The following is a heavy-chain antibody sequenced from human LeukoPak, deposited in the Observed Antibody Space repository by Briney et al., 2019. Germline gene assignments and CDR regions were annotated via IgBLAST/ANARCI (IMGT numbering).Heavy chain of an antibody. J-gene: IGHJ5*02. CDR3: ARESDYSGFDP. D-gene: IGHD3-10*01. CDR2: ISSSGSTI. Sequence: GGSLRLSCAASGFTFRSYEMNGVRQAPGKGLEGVSYISSSGSTIYYADSVKGRFTISRDNAKNSLYLQMNSLRAEDTAVYYCARESDYSGFDPWGQGTLVTVSS. V-gene: IGHV3-48*03. CDR1: GFTFRSYE.